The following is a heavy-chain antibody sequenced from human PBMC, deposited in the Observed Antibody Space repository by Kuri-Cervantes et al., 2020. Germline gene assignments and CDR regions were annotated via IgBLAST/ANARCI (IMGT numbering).Heavy chain of an antibody. V-gene: IGHV3-30-3*02. CDR2: ISYDGSNK. D-gene: IGHD1-26*01. CDR1: GFTFSSYA. J-gene: IGHJ4*02. CDR3: AKSGWDAFDY. Sequence: GGSLRLSCAASGFTFSSYAMHWVRQAPGKGLEWVAVISYDGSNKYYADSVKGRFTISRDNSKNTLYLQMNSLRAEDRAEYYCAKSGWDAFDYWGQGTLVTVSS.